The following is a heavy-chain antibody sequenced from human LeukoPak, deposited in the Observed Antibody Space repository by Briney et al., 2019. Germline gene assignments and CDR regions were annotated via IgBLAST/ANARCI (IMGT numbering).Heavy chain of an antibody. D-gene: IGHD3-16*02. CDR2: IYHSGST. V-gene: IGHV4-38-2*02. J-gene: IGHJ4*02. CDR3: ARGRGYDYVWGSYRLKAAFDY. CDR1: GYSFSSGYN. Sequence: SETLSLTCTVSGYSFSSGYNWGWIRQPPEKGLEWIGSIYHSGSTYYNPSLKSRVTISVDTSKNKFSLQLSSVTAADTAVYYCARGRGYDYVWGSYRLKAAFDYWGQGTLVTVSS.